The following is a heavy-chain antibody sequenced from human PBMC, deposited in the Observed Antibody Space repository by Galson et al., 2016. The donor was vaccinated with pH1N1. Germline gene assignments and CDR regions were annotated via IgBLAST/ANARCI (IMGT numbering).Heavy chain of an antibody. V-gene: IGHV3-74*01. Sequence: SLRLSCAASGFTFSNHGMHWVRQAPGKGLVWVSRVYIDGSRAGYADSVRGRFTISRDNAKNTLYLQMSSLRAEDTAVYYCARGDYIGYYVDQWGQGTLVAVSS. CDR3: ARGDYIGYYVDQ. CDR2: VYIDGSRA. D-gene: IGHD4-17*01. J-gene: IGHJ4*02. CDR1: GFTFSNHG.